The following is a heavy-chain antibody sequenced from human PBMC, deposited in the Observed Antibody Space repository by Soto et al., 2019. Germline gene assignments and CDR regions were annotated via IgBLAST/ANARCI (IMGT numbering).Heavy chain of an antibody. V-gene: IGHV4-59*01. D-gene: IGHD2-2*01. J-gene: IGHJ5*02. CDR3: ARDGLVPAAMRGDHNWFDP. CDR2: IYYSWST. CDR1: GGSISSYY. Sequence: SETLSLTCSVSGGSISSYYWSWIRQPPGKGLEWIGYIYYSWSTNYNPSLKSRVTISVDTSKNQFSLKLSSVTAADTAVYYCARDGLVPAAMRGDHNWFDPWGQGTLVTVSS.